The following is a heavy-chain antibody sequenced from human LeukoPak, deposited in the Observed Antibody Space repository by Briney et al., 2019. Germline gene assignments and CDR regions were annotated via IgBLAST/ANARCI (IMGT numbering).Heavy chain of an antibody. D-gene: IGHD3-22*01. V-gene: IGHV3-21*01. CDR2: ISSSSSYI. J-gene: IGHJ4*02. CDR3: ARGRSPTFYSDSSGYYGLFEY. Sequence: GGSLRLSCAASGFTFSVYSTNWVRQAPGKGLEWVSSISSSSSYIYYADSVKGRFTISRDNAKNSLYLQMNSLRAEDTAVYYCARGRSPTFYSDSSGYYGLFEYWGQGTLVTVSS. CDR1: GFTFSVYS.